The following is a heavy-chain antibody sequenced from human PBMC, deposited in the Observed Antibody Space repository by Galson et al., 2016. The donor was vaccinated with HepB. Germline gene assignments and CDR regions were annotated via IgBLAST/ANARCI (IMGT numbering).Heavy chain of an antibody. J-gene: IGHJ5*02. Sequence: SLRLSCAASGFTFDDYSMHWVRQIPGNGLEWASGINWNSARVDYAGSVKGRFTISRDKNSLFLQMNSLRPEDTASYYCAKEDGGFNFDPWGQGTLVTVSS. CDR1: GFTFDDYS. CDR2: INWNSARV. CDR3: AKEDGGFNFDP. D-gene: IGHD2-15*01. V-gene: IGHV3-9*01.